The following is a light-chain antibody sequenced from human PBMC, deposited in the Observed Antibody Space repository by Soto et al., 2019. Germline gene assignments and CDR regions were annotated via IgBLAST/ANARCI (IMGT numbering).Light chain of an antibody. V-gene: IGLV2-23*03. CDR3: CSYAGSRTFYV. CDR2: EGS. Sequence: QSALTQPASVSGSPGQSITISCTGTSSDVGSYNLVSWYQQHPGKAPKLMIYEGSKRPSGVSNRFSGSKSGNTASLTISGLQAEDEADYYCCSYAGSRTFYVFGAGTKLTV. J-gene: IGLJ1*01. CDR1: SSDVGSYNL.